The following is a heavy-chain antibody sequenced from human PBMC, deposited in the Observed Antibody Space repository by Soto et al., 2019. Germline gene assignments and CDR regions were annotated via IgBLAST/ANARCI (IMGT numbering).Heavy chain of an antibody. V-gene: IGHV4-59*01. CDR1: GGSISSYY. J-gene: IGHJ4*02. CDR2: IYYSGST. Sequence: QVQLQESGPGLVKPSETLSLTCTVSGGSISSYYWSWIRQPPGKGLEWIGYIYYSGSTNYNPSLKSRVTISVDTSKNQFSLKLSSVTAADTAVYYCARLTYYYDSSGYYRVLYFAYWGQGTLVTVSS. D-gene: IGHD3-22*01. CDR3: ARLTYYYDSSGYYRVLYFAY.